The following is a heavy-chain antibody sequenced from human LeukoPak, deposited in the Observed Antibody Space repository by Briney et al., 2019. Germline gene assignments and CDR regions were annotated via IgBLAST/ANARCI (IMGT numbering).Heavy chain of an antibody. Sequence: GASVKVSCKASGYTFTSYGISWVRQAPGQGLEWMGWISAYNGNTNYAQKLQGRVTMTTDTSTSTAYMGLRSLRSDDTAVYYCARDLKGYDSSGTSGYWGPGTLVTVSS. D-gene: IGHD3-22*01. J-gene: IGHJ4*02. V-gene: IGHV1-18*01. CDR2: ISAYNGNT. CDR1: GYTFTSYG. CDR3: ARDLKGYDSSGTSGY.